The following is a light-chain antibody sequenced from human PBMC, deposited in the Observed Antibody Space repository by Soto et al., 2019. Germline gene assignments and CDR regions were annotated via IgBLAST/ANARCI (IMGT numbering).Light chain of an antibody. CDR1: QSVSSSY. CDR2: GAS. CDR3: QQYGSSRVT. V-gene: IGKV3-20*01. Sequence: EIVLTQSPGTLSLSPGDRATLSCRASQSVSSSYLAWYQQKPGQAPRLLIYGASSKATGIPDRFSGSGSGTDFTLTISRLEPEDLAVYYCQQYGSSRVTVDGGTKVEIK. J-gene: IGKJ4*01.